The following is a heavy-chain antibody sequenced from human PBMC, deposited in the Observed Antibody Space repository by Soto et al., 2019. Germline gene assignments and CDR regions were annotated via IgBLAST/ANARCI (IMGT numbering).Heavy chain of an antibody. D-gene: IGHD3-10*01. Sequence: GGSLRLSCAASGFTFSSYAMSWVRQAPGKGLEWVSAISGSGGSTYYADSVKGRFTNSRDNSKNTLYLQMNSLRAEDTAVYYCAKDHTGRGVRGVINYWGQGTLVTVSS. CDR1: GFTFSSYA. CDR2: ISGSGGST. V-gene: IGHV3-23*01. CDR3: AKDHTGRGVRGVINY. J-gene: IGHJ4*02.